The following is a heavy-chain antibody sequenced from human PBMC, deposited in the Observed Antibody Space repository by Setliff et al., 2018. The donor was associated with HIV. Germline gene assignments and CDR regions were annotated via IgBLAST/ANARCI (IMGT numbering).Heavy chain of an antibody. J-gene: IGHJ2*01. CDR3: ARDQTFDLTAFRDWYFDL. Sequence: PGGSLRLSCAASGFTFSSYSMNWVRQAPGKGLEWVSSISSSSSYIYYADSVKGRFTISRDNAKNSLYLQVNSLRAEDTAVYYCARDQTFDLTAFRDWYFDLWGRGTLVTVSS. V-gene: IGHV3-21*01. CDR2: ISSSSSYI. CDR1: GFTFSSYS. D-gene: IGHD1-20*01.